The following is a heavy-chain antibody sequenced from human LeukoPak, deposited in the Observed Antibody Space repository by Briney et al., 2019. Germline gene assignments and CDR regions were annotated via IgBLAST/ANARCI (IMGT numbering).Heavy chain of an antibody. Sequence: GASVKVSCKASGYTFTSYGISWVRQAPGQGLEWMGWISAYNGNTNYAQKLQGRVTMTTDTSTSTAYMELRSLRSDDTAVYYCARDRPLYSSGWYEGWTNAFDIWGQGTMVTVSS. D-gene: IGHD6-19*01. J-gene: IGHJ3*02. CDR3: ARDRPLYSSGWYEGWTNAFDI. CDR2: ISAYNGNT. CDR1: GYTFTSYG. V-gene: IGHV1-18*01.